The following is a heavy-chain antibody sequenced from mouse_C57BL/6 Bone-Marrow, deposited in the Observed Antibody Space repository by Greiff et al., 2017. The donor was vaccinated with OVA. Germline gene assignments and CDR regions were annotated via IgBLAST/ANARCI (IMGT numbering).Heavy chain of an antibody. J-gene: IGHJ1*03. D-gene: IGHD2-5*01. V-gene: IGHV12-3*01. Sequence: QVQLQQSGPGLVKPSQSLFLTCSITGFPITSGYYWIWIRQSPGKPLEWMGYITHSGETFYNPSLQSPISITRGTSKNQFFLQLNSVTTEDTAMYYCAGDTSNYWYFDVWGTGTTVTVSS. CDR3: AGDTSNYWYFDV. CDR2: ITHSGET. CDR1: GFPITSGYY.